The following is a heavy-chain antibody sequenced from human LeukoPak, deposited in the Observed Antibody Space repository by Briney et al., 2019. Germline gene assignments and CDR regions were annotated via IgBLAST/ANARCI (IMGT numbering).Heavy chain of an antibody. D-gene: IGHD3-10*01. CDR1: GFTVSSKY. CDR2: LYAGGST. J-gene: IGHJ4*02. V-gene: IGHV3-53*01. CDR3: ARGKDASGNLLDY. Sequence: GGSLRLSXAASGFTVSSKYMSWVCQAPGKGLEWVSVLYAGGSTYYADSVKGRFTISRDNSKNTLYLQMNSLRADDTAVYYCARGKDASGNLLDYWGQGTLITVSS.